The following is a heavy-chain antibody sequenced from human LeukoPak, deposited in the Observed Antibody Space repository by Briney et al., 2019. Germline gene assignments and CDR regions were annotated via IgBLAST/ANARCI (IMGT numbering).Heavy chain of an antibody. CDR3: ARGIAAPGY. Sequence: GGSLRLSCAASGFTFSSYWMSWVRQAPGKGLEWVASIKVDGSEKYYVNSVKGRFTISRDNAKNSLYLQMDSLRAEDTAVYYCARGIAAPGYWGQGTLVTVSS. CDR2: IKVDGSEK. D-gene: IGHD6-13*01. V-gene: IGHV3-7*01. CDR1: GFTFSSYW. J-gene: IGHJ4*02.